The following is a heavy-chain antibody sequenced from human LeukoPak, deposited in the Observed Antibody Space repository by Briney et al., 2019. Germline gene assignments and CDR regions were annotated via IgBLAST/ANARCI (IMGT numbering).Heavy chain of an antibody. CDR3: ARALGGYSYADY. Sequence: GGSLRLSCAASGFTFSSYAMHWVRQAPGKGLEWVAVISYDGSNKYYADSVKSRFTISRDNSKNTLYLQMNSLRAEDTAVYYCARALGGYSYADYWGQGTLVTVSS. D-gene: IGHD5-18*01. J-gene: IGHJ4*02. CDR2: ISYDGSNK. V-gene: IGHV3-30*04. CDR1: GFTFSSYA.